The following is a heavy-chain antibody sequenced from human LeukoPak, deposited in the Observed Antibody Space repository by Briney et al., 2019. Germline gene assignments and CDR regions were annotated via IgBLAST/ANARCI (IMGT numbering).Heavy chain of an antibody. V-gene: IGHV1-18*04. CDR1: GYTFTSYG. J-gene: IGHJ4*02. CDR3: AKEIVKYSSSWQHFDY. CDR2: ISAYNGNT. D-gene: IGHD6-13*01. Sequence: ASVKVSCKASGYTFTSYGISWVRQAPGQGLEWMGWISAYNGNTNYAQKLQGRVTMTTDTSTSTAYMELRSLRSDDTAVYYCAKEIVKYSSSWQHFDYWGQGTLVTVSS.